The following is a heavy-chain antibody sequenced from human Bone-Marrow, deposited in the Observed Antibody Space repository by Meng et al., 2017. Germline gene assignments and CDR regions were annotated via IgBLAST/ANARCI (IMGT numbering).Heavy chain of an antibody. CDR1: GFTFSSYW. CDR2: IKQDGSEK. Sequence: GGSLRLSCAVSGFTFSSYWMSWVRQAPGKGLEWVSNIKQDGSEKYYVDSVKGLFTISRDNSKNTLYLQMNSLRAEDTAVYYCAKDLEYYDSSGYYGQNAFDIWGQGTMVTVSS. D-gene: IGHD3-22*01. CDR3: AKDLEYYDSSGYYGQNAFDI. J-gene: IGHJ3*02. V-gene: IGHV3-7*03.